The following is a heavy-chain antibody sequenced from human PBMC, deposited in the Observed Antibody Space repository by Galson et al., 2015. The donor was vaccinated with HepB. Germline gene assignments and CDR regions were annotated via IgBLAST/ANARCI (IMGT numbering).Heavy chain of an antibody. CDR1: GFTLDTYD. CDR3: ARVGGAYYYDISGALLDF. CDR2: ISGNDGGT. J-gene: IGHJ4*02. D-gene: IGHD3-22*01. Sequence: SLRLSCAASGFTLDTYDMTWVRQAPGKGLDWVSSISGNDGGTYYADSVKGRFTISRDVSKNTLYLQMHSLRADDTAVYYCARVGGAYYYDISGALLDFWGQGTLVSVPA. V-gene: IGHV3-23*01.